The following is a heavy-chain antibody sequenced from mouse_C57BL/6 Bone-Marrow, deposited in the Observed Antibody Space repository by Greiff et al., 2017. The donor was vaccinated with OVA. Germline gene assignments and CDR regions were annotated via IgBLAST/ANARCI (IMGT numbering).Heavy chain of an antibody. CDR3: TRTQTAQFAY. CDR2: IDPENGDT. V-gene: IGHV14-4*01. CDR1: GFNIKDDY. J-gene: IGHJ3*01. Sequence: VQLQQSGAELVRPGASVKLSCTASGFNIKDDYMHWVKQRPEQGLEWIGWIDPENGDTEYASKFQGKATITADTSSNTAYLQLSSLTSEDTAVYYCTRTQTAQFAYWGQGTLVTVSA. D-gene: IGHD3-2*01.